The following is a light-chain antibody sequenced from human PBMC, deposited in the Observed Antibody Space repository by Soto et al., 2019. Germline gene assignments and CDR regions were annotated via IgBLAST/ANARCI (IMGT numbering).Light chain of an antibody. J-gene: IGKJ1*01. CDR1: QSLIFIDGDTY. CDR3: MQGAHWPPT. CDR2: KVS. V-gene: IGKV2-30*01. Sequence: DVVMTQSPLSLPVTLGQPASISCRSTQSLIFIDGDTYLNWFQQRPGQSPRRLIYKVSNRDSGGXDXXRVSGSGTNFPLQISRVEAEDVGIYYCMQGAHWPPTFGQGTKVEI.